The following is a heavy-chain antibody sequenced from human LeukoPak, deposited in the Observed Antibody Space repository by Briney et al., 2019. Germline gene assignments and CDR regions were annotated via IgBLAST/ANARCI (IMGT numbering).Heavy chain of an antibody. CDR2: IYPGDSDT. CDR1: GYSFTSYW. Sequence: GESLKISCKGSGYSFTSYWIGWVRQMPGKGLEWMGIIYPGDSDTRYSPSFQGQVTISADKSISTAYLQWSSLKASDTAMYYCARTPGYCSGWGNRFDYWGQGTLVTVSS. D-gene: IGHD6-19*01. V-gene: IGHV5-51*01. CDR3: ARTPGYCSGWGNRFDY. J-gene: IGHJ4*02.